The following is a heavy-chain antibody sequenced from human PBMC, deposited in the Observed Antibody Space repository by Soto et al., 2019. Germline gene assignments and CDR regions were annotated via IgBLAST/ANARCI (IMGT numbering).Heavy chain of an antibody. J-gene: IGHJ6*02. CDR2: IYTSGST. V-gene: IGHV4-4*07. CDR3: ARQGYYYGMDV. CDR1: GGSISSYY. Sequence: XGTLSLTCTVSGGSISSYYWSWIRQPAGKGLEWIGRIYTSGSTNYNPSLKSRVTMSVDTSKNQFSLKLSSVTAADTAVYYCARQGYYYGMDVWGQGTTVTVSS.